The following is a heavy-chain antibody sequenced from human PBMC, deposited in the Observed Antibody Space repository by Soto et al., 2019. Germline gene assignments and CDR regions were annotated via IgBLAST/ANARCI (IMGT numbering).Heavy chain of an antibody. V-gene: IGHV3-74*01. Sequence: EVQLVESGGGLVQPGGSLRLSCAASGFTFSGFWMHWVRQAPGKGLEWVSRASPDGTSTSYAGSVKGRFTISRDNAKNTLFMQMNSLRAEDTAVYYCTRHGSGDYFLFDPWGQGTLVTVSS. CDR2: ASPDGTST. D-gene: IGHD4-17*01. J-gene: IGHJ5*02. CDR1: GFTFSGFW. CDR3: TRHGSGDYFLFDP.